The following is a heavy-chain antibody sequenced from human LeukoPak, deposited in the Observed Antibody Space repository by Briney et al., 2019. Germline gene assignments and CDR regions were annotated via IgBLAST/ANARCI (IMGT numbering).Heavy chain of an antibody. CDR1: GGSFSGYY. D-gene: IGHD2-2*01. CDR2: INQSGST. Sequence: SETLSLTCAVYGGSFSGYYWTWIRRPPGKGLEWIGEINQSGSTNYNPSLNSRITISVDTSKNQFSLQLSSVTAADTAVYYCARDSRYCVTTSCSRGIGYMDVWGKGTTVTVSS. CDR3: ARDSRYCVTTSCSRGIGYMDV. V-gene: IGHV4-34*01. J-gene: IGHJ6*03.